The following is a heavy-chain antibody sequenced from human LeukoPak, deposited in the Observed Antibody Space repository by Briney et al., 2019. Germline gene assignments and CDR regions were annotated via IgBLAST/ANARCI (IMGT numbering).Heavy chain of an antibody. CDR1: GFTFSSYA. J-gene: IGHJ4*02. CDR2: ISYDGSNK. Sequence: GSLRLSCAASGFTFSSYAMHWVRQAPGKGLEWVAVISYDGSNKYYADSVKGRFTISGDNSKNTLYLQMNSLRAEDTAVYYCARDEHDILTGYSPGFDYWGQGTLVTVSS. D-gene: IGHD3-9*01. CDR3: ARDEHDILTGYSPGFDY. V-gene: IGHV3-30*04.